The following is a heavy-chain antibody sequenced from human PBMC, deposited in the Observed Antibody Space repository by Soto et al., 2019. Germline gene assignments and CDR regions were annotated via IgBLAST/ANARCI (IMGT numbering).Heavy chain of an antibody. CDR2: IYYSGST. Sequence: SETLSLTXTVSGGSISSYYWSWIRQPPGKGLEWIGYIYYSGSTDYNPSLKSRVTISVDTSKNQFSLKLSSVTAADTAVYYCARGFSGRYYFDYWGQGTLVTVSS. CDR1: GGSISSYY. D-gene: IGHD6-19*01. V-gene: IGHV4-59*01. J-gene: IGHJ4*02. CDR3: ARGFSGRYYFDY.